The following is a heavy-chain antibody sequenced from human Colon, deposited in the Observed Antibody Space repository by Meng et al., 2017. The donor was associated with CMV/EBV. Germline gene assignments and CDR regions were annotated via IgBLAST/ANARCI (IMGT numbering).Heavy chain of an antibody. J-gene: IGHJ6*02. CDR2: ISSSSYI. V-gene: IGHV3-21*01. CDR1: GFTFGSYW. CDR3: ARALGYCSSTSCYSGGYGMDV. D-gene: IGHD2-2*02. Sequence: GESLKISCAASGFTFGSYWMSWVRQAPGERLEWVSSISSSSYIYYAESVKGRFTISRDNAKNSLYLQMNSLRAEDTAVYYCARALGYCSSTSCYSGGYGMDVWGQGTTVTVSS.